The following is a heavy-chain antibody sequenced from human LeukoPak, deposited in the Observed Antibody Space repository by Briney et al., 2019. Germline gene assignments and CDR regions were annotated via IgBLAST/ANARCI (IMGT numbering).Heavy chain of an antibody. V-gene: IGHV3-30*18. CDR2: VSYDGSNK. CDR1: GFTFSSAW. CDR3: VKDPVDHCNGGSCPYFAY. J-gene: IGHJ4*02. D-gene: IGHD2-15*01. Sequence: GGSLRLSCAASGFTFSSAWMHWVRQAPGKGLEWVAVVSYDGSNKYYPDSVKGRFIISRDNSKNTLYLQMNSLRAEDTAVYYCVKDPVDHCNGGSCPYFAYWGQGTLVTVSS.